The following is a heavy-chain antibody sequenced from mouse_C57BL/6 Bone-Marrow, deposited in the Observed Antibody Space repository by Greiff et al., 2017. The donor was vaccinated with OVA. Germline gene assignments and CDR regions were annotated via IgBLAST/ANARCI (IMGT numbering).Heavy chain of an antibody. Sequence: EVQLQQSGAELVRPGASVKLSCTASGFNIKDDYMPWVKQRPEQGLEWIGWIDPENGDTEYAATFQGKATITADTSSNTAYLQLSRLTAEDTAVYYWDTRGLRRWYFDVWGTGTTVTVSS. J-gene: IGHJ1*03. V-gene: IGHV14-4*01. D-gene: IGHD2-4*01. CDR3: DTRGLRRWYFDV. CDR2: IDPENGDT. CDR1: GFNIKDDY.